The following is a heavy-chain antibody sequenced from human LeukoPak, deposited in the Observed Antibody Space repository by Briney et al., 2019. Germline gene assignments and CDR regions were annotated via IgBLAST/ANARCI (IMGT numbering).Heavy chain of an antibody. D-gene: IGHD3-16*02. CDR1: GYSISSGYY. V-gene: IGHV4-38-2*01. Sequence: NPSETLSLTCAVSGYSISSGYYWSWIRQPPGKGLEWIGSIYHSGSTYYNPSLKSRVTISVDTSKNQFSPKLSSVTAADTAVYYCARSMVGGVIVIVYWGQGTLVTVSS. J-gene: IGHJ4*02. CDR3: ARSMVGGVIVIVY. CDR2: IYHSGST.